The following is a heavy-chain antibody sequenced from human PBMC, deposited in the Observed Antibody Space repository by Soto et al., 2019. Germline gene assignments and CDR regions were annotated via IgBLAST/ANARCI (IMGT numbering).Heavy chain of an antibody. D-gene: IGHD1-1*01. V-gene: IGHV1-3*01. CDR3: ARAPRLTQLSA. CDR2: INGVNGNT. CDR1: GYTFSTSG. J-gene: IGHJ5*02. Sequence: QVQLVQSGAEVKKAGASIRISCKASGYTFSTSGMHWVRQAPGQGLEWVGWINGVNGNTKYSQKFQDRFTITRDSSASTAHMELSGLTSEDTGVFYCARAPRLTQLSAWCQGTQVIVSS.